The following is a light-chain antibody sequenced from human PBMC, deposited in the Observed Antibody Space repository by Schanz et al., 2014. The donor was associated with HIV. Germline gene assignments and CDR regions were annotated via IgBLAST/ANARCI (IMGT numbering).Light chain of an antibody. J-gene: IGLJ2*01. CDR3: SSYVGSNNPHVI. CDR2: EVT. V-gene: IGLV2-14*02. CDR1: RNDVGTYNL. Sequence: QSALTQPASVSGSPGQSITISCTGTRNDVGTYNLVSWYQQHPGKAPKLMIYEVTKRPSGVPDRFSGTRSGNTASLTVSGLQAEDEADYYCSSYVGSNNPHVIFGGGTKLTVL.